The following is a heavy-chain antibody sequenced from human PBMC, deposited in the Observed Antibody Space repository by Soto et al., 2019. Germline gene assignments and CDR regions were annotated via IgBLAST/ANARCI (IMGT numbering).Heavy chain of an antibody. CDR1: GYSFTTYG. Sequence: QVQLVQSGGEVKKPGASVKVSCKTSGYSFTTYGISWVRQAPGQGLEWIGRISTHNGDTEFAQNCKGRVTMTTDTATTTAYMELRSLRSDGTAVYYCAREGSRPYYDYGMDVWGPGTTVTVSS. CDR3: AREGSRPYYDYGMDV. CDR2: ISTHNGDT. V-gene: IGHV1-18*01. D-gene: IGHD2-15*01. J-gene: IGHJ6*02.